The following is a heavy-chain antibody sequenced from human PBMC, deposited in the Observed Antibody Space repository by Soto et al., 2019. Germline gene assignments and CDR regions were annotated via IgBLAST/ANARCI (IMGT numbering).Heavy chain of an antibody. J-gene: IGHJ6*02. CDR2: SFNGVT. V-gene: IGHV1-18*01. D-gene: IGHD3-3*01. CDR3: ARASGYYPYGMDV. Sequence: ASVKVSCKTSGYTFTNYGISWVRQAPGQGLEWMGGSFNGVTNYAQNLQGWVTMTRDTSISTAYMELSRLRSDDTAVYYCARASGYYPYGMDVWGQGTTVTVAS. CDR1: GYTFTNYG.